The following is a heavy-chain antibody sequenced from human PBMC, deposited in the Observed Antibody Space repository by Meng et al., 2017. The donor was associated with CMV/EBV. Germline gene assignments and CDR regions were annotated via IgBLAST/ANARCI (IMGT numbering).Heavy chain of an antibody. D-gene: IGHD1-1*01. CDR1: GFAFSSCD. Sequence: SCACSGFAFSSCDLRWVRQAPGNGLEWVSTITTIDGTAYYADSVRGRFTVSRDNSKNTVYLQMNSLRVEDTAIYFCAKSLPGTKAVDYWGHGTLVTVSS. CDR2: ITTIDGTA. V-gene: IGHV3-23*01. CDR3: AKSLPGTKAVDY. J-gene: IGHJ4*01.